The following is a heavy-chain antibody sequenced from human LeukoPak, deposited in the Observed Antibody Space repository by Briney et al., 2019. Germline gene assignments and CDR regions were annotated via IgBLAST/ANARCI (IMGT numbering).Heavy chain of an antibody. V-gene: IGHV4-30-4*08. Sequence: SETLSLTCTVSGDSISSGDYYWSWIRQPPGKGLEWIGYIYYSGNTYYNPSLQSRVTISVDTSKNQFSLNLSSVTAADTAVFYCARGHDYFDYWGQGTLVTVSS. J-gene: IGHJ4*02. CDR3: ARGHDYFDY. CDR2: IYYSGNT. CDR1: GDSISSGDYY.